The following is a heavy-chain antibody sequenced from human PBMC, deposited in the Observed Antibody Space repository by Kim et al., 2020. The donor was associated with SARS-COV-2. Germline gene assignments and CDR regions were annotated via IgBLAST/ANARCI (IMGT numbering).Heavy chain of an antibody. D-gene: IGHD2-2*01. V-gene: IGHV3-7*03. CDR1: GFTFSSYW. CDR3: ASPNILLGYCSGTSCYGGGFDP. Sequence: GGSLRLSCAASGFTFSSYWMSWVRQAPGKGLEWVANIKQDGSDKYYVDSVKGRFTISRDNAKNSLYLQMNSLRVEDTAVYYCASPNILLGYCSGTSCYGGGFDPWGQGTLVPVSS. CDR2: IKQDGSDK. J-gene: IGHJ5*02.